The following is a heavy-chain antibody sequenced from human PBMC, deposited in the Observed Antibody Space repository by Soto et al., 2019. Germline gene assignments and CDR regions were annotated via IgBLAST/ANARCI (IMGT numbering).Heavy chain of an antibody. CDR2: IYWDDDK. CDR1: GFSLSTSGVG. V-gene: IGHV2-5*02. Sequence: QITLKESGPTLVKPTQTLTLTCTFSGFSLSTSGVGVGWIRQPPGKALEWLALIYWDDDKRYSPSLKSRPTIAKDTPKNPGVLTMTNIDPVDTATDYCAHSGPAQLWFVPSDYFDYWGQGTLVTVSS. J-gene: IGHJ4*02. CDR3: AHSGPAQLWFVPSDYFDY. D-gene: IGHD5-18*01.